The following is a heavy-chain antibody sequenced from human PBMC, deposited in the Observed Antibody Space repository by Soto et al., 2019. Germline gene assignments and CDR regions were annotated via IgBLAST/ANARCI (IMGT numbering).Heavy chain of an antibody. CDR3: AKDMSGYPPYYFEY. Sequence: ESGGGLVQPGRSLRLSCAASGFTFDNYAMHWVRQAPGKGLEWVSGLNWNSGDIGYADSVKGRFTISRDNAENSLYLQMHNLTAEDTALYYCAKDMSGYPPYYFEYWGQGTLVTVSS. D-gene: IGHD5-12*01. CDR1: GFTFDNYA. J-gene: IGHJ4*02. CDR2: LNWNSGDI. V-gene: IGHV3-9*01.